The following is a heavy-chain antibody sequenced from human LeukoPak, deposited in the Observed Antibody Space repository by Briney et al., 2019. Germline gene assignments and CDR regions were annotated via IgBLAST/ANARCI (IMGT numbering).Heavy chain of an antibody. D-gene: IGHD2-15*01. V-gene: IGHV3-73*01. J-gene: IGHJ4*02. Sequence: GGSLRLSCAASGFTFRGSAIHWVRQASGKGLEWVGRIRSKANNYATAYAASVKGRFTISRDDSKNTAYLQMNSLKTEDTAVYYCTRLLVAGFDYWGQGTLVTVSS. CDR1: GFTFRGSA. CDR3: TRLLVAGFDY. CDR2: IRSKANNYAT.